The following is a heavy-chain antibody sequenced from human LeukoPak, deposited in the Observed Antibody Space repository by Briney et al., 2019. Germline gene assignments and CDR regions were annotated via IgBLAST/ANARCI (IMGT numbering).Heavy chain of an antibody. J-gene: IGHJ4*02. CDR3: AKVGGYGDYIIDY. CDR2: ISYDGSNK. Sequence: QPGRSLRLSCAASGFTFSSYGMHWVRQAPGKGLGWVAVISYDGSNKYYADSVKGRFTISRDNSKNTLYLQMNSLRAEDTAVYYCAKVGGYGDYIIDYWGQGTLVTVSS. V-gene: IGHV3-30*18. CDR1: GFTFSSYG. D-gene: IGHD4-17*01.